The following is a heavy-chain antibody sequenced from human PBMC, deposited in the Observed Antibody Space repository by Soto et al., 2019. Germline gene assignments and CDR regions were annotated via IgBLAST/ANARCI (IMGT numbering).Heavy chain of an antibody. J-gene: IGHJ3*02. CDR2: IRVKNGNT. Sequence: ASVKVSCKASGDTFSTYTITWMRQAPGQGLEWMGWIRVKNGNTNYAQNFQGRFTMTTDTSTSTAYMELRSLRSDDTAVYYCARGPTVGDIWGQGTMVTVSS. CDR1: GDTFSTYT. D-gene: IGHD2-21*02. V-gene: IGHV1-18*01. CDR3: ARGPTVGDI.